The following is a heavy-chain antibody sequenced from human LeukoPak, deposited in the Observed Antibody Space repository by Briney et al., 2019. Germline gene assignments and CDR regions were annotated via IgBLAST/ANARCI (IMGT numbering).Heavy chain of an antibody. CDR3: ARKPATVLGDY. D-gene: IGHD6-13*01. CDR2: ISNDGTTK. V-gene: IGHV3-11*01. CDR1: GFTFSDYY. J-gene: IGHJ4*02. Sequence: GGSLRLSCAGSGFTFSDYYMNWIRQAPGEGLEWVSYISNDGTTKYYADSVKGRITISRDNAKNSLYLQMNSLRAEDTAVYYCARKPATVLGDYWGQGTLVTVSS.